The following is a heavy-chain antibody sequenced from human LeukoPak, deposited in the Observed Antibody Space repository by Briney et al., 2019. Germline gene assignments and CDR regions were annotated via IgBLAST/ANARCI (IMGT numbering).Heavy chain of an antibody. CDR1: GFIFSNYG. J-gene: IGHJ4*02. D-gene: IGHD3-10*01. Sequence: GGSLRLSCAASGFIFSNYGMHWVRQAPGKGLEWVAGIWYDGYNKFYADSAKGRFTISRDNSKNTLYLQMSSLRAEDTALYYCARVSHYGSGYYYTLAYWGQGTLVTLSS. V-gene: IGHV3-33*01. CDR2: IWYDGYNK. CDR3: ARVSHYGSGYYYTLAY.